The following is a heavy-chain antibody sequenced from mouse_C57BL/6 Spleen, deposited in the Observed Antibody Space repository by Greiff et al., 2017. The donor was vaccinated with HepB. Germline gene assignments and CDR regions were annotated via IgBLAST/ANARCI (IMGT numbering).Heavy chain of an antibody. CDR2: INPSTGGT. CDR1: GYSFTGYY. CDR3: ARSRYEYAHYYARDY. V-gene: IGHV1-42*01. D-gene: IGHD2-4*01. Sequence: VQLQQSGPELVKPGASVKISCKASGYSFTGYYMNWVKQSPEKSLEWIGEINPSTGGTTYNQKFKAKATLTVDKSSSTAYMQLKSLTSEDSAVYYCARSRYEYAHYYARDYWGQGTSVTVSS. J-gene: IGHJ4*01.